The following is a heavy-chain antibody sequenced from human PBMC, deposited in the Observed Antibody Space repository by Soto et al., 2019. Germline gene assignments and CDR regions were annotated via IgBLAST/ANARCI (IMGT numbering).Heavy chain of an antibody. CDR3: ASSGVVKNTTHYGDD. V-gene: IGHV5-51*01. Sequence: GESLNISCKGSGYSFSNYWIAWVRQMPGKGLEWMGIIFPADSDTKYSPSFQGQVTISADKSITTAYLQWSSLKASDTAMYYCASSGVVKNTTHYGDDWGLGSRVKVSS. CDR2: IFPADSDT. CDR1: GYSFSNYW. J-gene: IGHJ4*02. D-gene: IGHD3-3*01.